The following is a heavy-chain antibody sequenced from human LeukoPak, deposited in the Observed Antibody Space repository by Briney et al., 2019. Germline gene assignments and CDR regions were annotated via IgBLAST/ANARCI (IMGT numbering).Heavy chain of an antibody. V-gene: IGHV3-21*01. CDR2: ISSSSSYI. CDR3: ARDNALYYDFWSGPIYYYGMDV. J-gene: IGHJ6*02. CDR1: GFTFSSYS. Sequence: GGSLRLSCAASGFTFSSYSMNWVRQAPGKGLEWVSAISSSSSYIYYADSVKGRFTISRDNAKNSLYLQMNSLRAEDTAVYYCARDNALYYDFWSGPIYYYGMDVWGQGTTVTVSS. D-gene: IGHD3-3*01.